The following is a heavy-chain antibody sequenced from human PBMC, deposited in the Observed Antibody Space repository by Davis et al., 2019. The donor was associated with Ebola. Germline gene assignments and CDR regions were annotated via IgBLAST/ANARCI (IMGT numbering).Heavy chain of an antibody. CDR1: GGTLSSYA. Sequence: SVKVSCKGSGGTLSSYAISWVRQAPGQGLEWMGGIIPIFGTANYAQKFQGRVTITADESTSTAYMELSSLRSEDTAVYYCARLGGVVVASVYYYYGMDVWGQGTTVTVSS. J-gene: IGHJ6*02. CDR3: ARLGGVVVASVYYYYGMDV. CDR2: IIPIFGTA. V-gene: IGHV1-69*13. D-gene: IGHD2-15*01.